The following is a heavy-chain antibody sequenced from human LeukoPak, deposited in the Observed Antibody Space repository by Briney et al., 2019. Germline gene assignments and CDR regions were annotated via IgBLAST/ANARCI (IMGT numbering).Heavy chain of an antibody. Sequence: ASVKVSRKASGYTFTGNYMHWVRQAPGQGREWMGWIYLNSGGADYAQKFQGRVTMTRDTSTNTIYMELSSLRSEDTAVYYCARDHYHKIHSVMVTAPDYWGQGTLVIVSS. V-gene: IGHV1-2*02. J-gene: IGHJ4*02. CDR2: IYLNSGGA. CDR3: ARDHYHKIHSVMVTAPDY. CDR1: GYTFTGNY. D-gene: IGHD2-21*02.